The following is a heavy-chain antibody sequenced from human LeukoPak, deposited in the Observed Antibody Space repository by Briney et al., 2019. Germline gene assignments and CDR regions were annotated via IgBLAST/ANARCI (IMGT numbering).Heavy chain of an antibody. V-gene: IGHV3-23*01. CDR3: ARGPYDFWSGPFDY. J-gene: IGHJ4*02. CDR2: IDRGVGNT. Sequence: PGGSLRLSCAASGFTFPRYDMSWVRQAPGKGLECVSAIDRGVGNTYYADSVKGRFTISRDNAKNSLYLQMNSLRAEDTAVYYCARGPYDFWSGPFDYWGQGTLVTVSS. D-gene: IGHD3-3*01. CDR1: GFTFPRYD.